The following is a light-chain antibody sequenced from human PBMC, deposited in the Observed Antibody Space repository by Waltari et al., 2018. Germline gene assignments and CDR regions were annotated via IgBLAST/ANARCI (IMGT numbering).Light chain of an antibody. CDR2: DAS. CDR3: QQRKIWPPLT. V-gene: IGKV3-11*01. CDR1: QSVDNY. Sequence: ETVLTQSPATLSLSPGERATLSCRASQSVDNYLAWYQQKPGQAPRHLLYDASNRATGIPARFSGSGSGTDFTLTISSLEPEDFAVYYCQQRKIWPPLTFGGGTKVE. J-gene: IGKJ4*01.